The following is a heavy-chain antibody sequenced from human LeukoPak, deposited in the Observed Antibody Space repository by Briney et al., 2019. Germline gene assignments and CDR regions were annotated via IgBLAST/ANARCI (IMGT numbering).Heavy chain of an antibody. Sequence: GGSLRLSCAASGFTFSSYSMNWVRQAPGKGLEWVSSISSSSSYIYYADSVKGRFTISRDNAKNSLYLQMNSLRAVDTAVYYCAIPVPAAINYWGQGTLVTVSS. CDR2: ISSSSSYI. V-gene: IGHV3-21*01. D-gene: IGHD2-2*01. CDR3: AIPVPAAINY. CDR1: GFTFSSYS. J-gene: IGHJ4*02.